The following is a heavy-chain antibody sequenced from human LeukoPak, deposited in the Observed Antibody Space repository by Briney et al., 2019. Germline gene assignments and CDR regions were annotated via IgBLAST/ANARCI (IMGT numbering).Heavy chain of an antibody. Sequence: TLSLTCVISGDSVSSNNAAWTWIRHSPSRGLEWLGRTYYRSKWYHEYAVSVRGRIAINPDTAKNRFSLQVNSVPPEDSALYFCARTDYGLLNGYSYDALDIWGQGTLVTVSS. CDR1: GDSVSSNNAA. D-gene: IGHD3-9*01. V-gene: IGHV6-1*01. J-gene: IGHJ3*02. CDR3: ARTDYGLLNGYSYDALDI. CDR2: TYYRSKWYH.